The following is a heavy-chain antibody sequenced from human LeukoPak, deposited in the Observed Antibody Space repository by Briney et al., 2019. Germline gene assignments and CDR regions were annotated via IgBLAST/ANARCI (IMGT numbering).Heavy chain of an antibody. CDR1: GLTFSSHA. CDR3: AREDYGKALGAFDI. V-gene: IGHV3-30*15. CDR2: ISFDVSIT. D-gene: IGHD4/OR15-4a*01. Sequence: PGSSLRLSCAASGLTFSSHAMHWVRQAPGKGLEWVAVISFDVSITYYADSVKGRFTISRDNSKNSLYLQMSSLRVEDTAVYYCAREDYGKALGAFDIWGQGIMVTVSS. J-gene: IGHJ3*02.